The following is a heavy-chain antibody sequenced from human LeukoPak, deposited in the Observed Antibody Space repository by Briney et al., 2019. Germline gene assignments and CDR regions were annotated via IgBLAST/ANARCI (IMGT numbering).Heavy chain of an antibody. CDR1: GFTFSSYD. Sequence: GGSLRLSCAASGFTFSSYDVGWVRQAPGKGLEWVSAISDSGTRTYFADSVKGRFTISRDNFKNTLHLHMNSLRAEDTAVYYCAKDSRRTSGWYYFDYWGQGTLVTVSS. CDR3: AKDSRRTSGWYYFDY. CDR2: ISDSGTRT. D-gene: IGHD6-19*01. J-gene: IGHJ4*02. V-gene: IGHV3-23*01.